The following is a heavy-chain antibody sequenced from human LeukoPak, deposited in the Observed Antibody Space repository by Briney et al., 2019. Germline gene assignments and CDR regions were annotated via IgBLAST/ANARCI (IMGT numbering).Heavy chain of an antibody. CDR3: ARGLPIPSRSWYPFDP. CDR1: GYIFFNYG. CDR2: ISPNNGNT. D-gene: IGHD6-13*01. J-gene: IGHJ5*02. V-gene: IGHV1-18*01. Sequence: ASVTVSCMASGYIFFNYGINWVRQAPGQSLEWMGWISPNNGNTDFAQNFQDRVTMTTDASTSTVYMELRSLRSDDTAMYYCARGLPIPSRSWYPFDPWGQGTLVTVSS.